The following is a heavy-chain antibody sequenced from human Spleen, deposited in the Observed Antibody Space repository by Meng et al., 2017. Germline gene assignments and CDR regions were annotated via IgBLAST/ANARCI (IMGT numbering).Heavy chain of an antibody. Sequence: GESLKISCAASGFTVTSNEMSWVRQAPGKGLEWVGFIRSKAYGGTSEYAASVKGRFTISRDDSKSIAYLQMNSLKIEDTAVYFCNRFTYYYDSSGPFEYWGQGTLVTVSS. CDR3: NRFTYYYDSSGPFEY. D-gene: IGHD3-22*01. CDR2: IRSKAYGGTS. V-gene: IGHV3-49*04. CDR1: GFTVTSNE. J-gene: IGHJ4*02.